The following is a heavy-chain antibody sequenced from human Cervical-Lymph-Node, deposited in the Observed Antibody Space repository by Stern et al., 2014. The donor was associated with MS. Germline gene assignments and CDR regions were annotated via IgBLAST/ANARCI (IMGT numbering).Heavy chain of an antibody. CDR1: GDSISTYY. J-gene: IGHJ5*02. CDR3: ARQTGYNNWFDP. D-gene: IGHD6-13*01. V-gene: IGHV4-59*08. CDR2: IDSPGTT. Sequence: QVQLQQSGPGLVKPSETLSLTCTVSGDSISTYYWNWIRQSPGKGLEWIGYIDSPGTTNSTPPLKRRFPISVDPPKTHFPRALRSGTAADTAVYYCARQTGYNNWFDPWGQGTLVTVSS.